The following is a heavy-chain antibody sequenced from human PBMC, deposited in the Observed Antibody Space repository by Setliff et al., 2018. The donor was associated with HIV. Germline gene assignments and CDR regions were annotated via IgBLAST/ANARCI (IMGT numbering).Heavy chain of an antibody. J-gene: IGHJ4*02. D-gene: IGHD3-9*01. CDR1: GGSISSTSCY. V-gene: IGHV4-39*01. CDR3: AKTIGRYFDIFDN. Sequence: SETLSLTCTVSGGSISSTSCYWGWIRQPPGTGLEWIGSISSSGNTYYNQSLKSRVTTSVDTPKNQFSLKLNSVTAADTAVYYCAKTIGRYFDIFDNWGQGTLVTVSS. CDR2: ISSSGNT.